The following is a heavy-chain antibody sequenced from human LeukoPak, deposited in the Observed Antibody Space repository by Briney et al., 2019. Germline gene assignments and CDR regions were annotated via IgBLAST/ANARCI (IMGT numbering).Heavy chain of an antibody. CDR2: IFYSGGT. CDR3: ARGDGYFSPPDY. D-gene: IGHD3-22*01. V-gene: IGHV4-39*07. J-gene: IGHJ4*02. Sequence: RSSETLSLTCTVSGGSISSTRNYWGWIRQPPGKGLEWIGHIFYSGGTYSNPSLKSRLTISVDTSKNQFSLKLSSVTAADTAVYYCARGDGYFSPPDYWGQGPLVTVSS. CDR1: GGSISSTRNY.